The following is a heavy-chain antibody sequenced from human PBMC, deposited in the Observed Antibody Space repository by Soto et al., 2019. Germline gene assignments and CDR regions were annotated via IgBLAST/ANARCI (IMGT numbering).Heavy chain of an antibody. CDR1: GYTFTDYH. D-gene: IGHD2-8*01. CDR3: AIDREGGNSPRVWAFDY. V-gene: IGHV1-46*04. J-gene: IGHJ4*02. CDR2: INPSGGST. Sequence: QVQLVQSGAEVRRPGASVKVSCRASGYTFTDYHMHWVIQAPGQGLDWMGIINPSGGSTSYAQRLQGRVTMTRDTSTSTVDMELSSLRSEDTAVYFCAIDREGGNSPRVWAFDYWGQGTLVTVSS.